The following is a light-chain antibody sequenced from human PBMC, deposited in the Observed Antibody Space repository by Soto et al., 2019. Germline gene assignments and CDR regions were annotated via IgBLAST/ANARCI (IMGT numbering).Light chain of an antibody. Sequence: EIVLTQSPGTLSLSPGERATLSCRASQSVISTYLAWYQQKPGQAPRLLIYEASSRSTGIPDRFSGSGSGTDFTLTISRLEPEDFAVFYCQHYDSLPITFGQGTRLEIK. CDR2: EAS. V-gene: IGKV3-20*01. CDR3: QHYDSLPIT. J-gene: IGKJ5*01. CDR1: QSVISTY.